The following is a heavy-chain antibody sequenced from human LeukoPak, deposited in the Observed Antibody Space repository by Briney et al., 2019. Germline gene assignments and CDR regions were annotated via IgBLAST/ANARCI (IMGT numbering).Heavy chain of an antibody. CDR2: FDPKDGDT. J-gene: IGHJ3*02. V-gene: IGHV1-24*01. Sequence: GASVKVSCKVSGYTLTELSVHWVRQAPGKGLEWMGNFDPKDGDTIYAQRFQGRVTITRNTSISTAYMELSSLRSEDTAVYYCASNPGYCSGGSCYSVGGAFDIWGQGTMVTVSS. CDR1: GYTLTELS. CDR3: ASNPGYCSGGSCYSVGGAFDI. D-gene: IGHD2-15*01.